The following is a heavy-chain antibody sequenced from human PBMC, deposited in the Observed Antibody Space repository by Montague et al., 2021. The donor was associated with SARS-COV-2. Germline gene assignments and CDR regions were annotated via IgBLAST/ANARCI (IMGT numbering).Heavy chain of an antibody. CDR2: INHSGST. Sequence: SETLSLTCAVYGGSFSGYYWSWIRQPPGKGLEWIGEINHSGSTNYNPSLKSRVTISVDTSKNQFSLKLSSVTAADTAVYYCARGYDYVWGSYRYLHWFDPWGRGTLVTVSS. V-gene: IGHV4-34*01. CDR1: GGSFSGYY. D-gene: IGHD3-16*02. CDR3: ARGYDYVWGSYRYLHWFDP. J-gene: IGHJ5*02.